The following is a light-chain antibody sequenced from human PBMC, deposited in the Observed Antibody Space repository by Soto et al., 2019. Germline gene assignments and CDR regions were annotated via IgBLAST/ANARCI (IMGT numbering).Light chain of an antibody. J-gene: IGKJ4*01. Sequence: EVGMTQSPATLSVFPGERVTLSCRASESVGSNLAWYQQKPGQAPRLLIYGASTRATGVPARFSGSGSGTEFTLTISSLQSEDFELYYCQQYNNWLTFGGGTKVEIE. CDR1: ESVGSN. CDR2: GAS. V-gene: IGKV3-15*01. CDR3: QQYNNWLT.